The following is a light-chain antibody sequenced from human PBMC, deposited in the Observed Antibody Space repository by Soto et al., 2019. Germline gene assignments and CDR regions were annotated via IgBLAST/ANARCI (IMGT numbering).Light chain of an antibody. CDR2: DNN. CDR1: SSNIGAGSG. CDR3: QSHDPSLSAWV. Sequence: QSVLTQPPSVSGAPGQRVTISCTGSSSNIGAGSGVHWYQQLPGTAPKLLIYDNNNRPSGVPDRFSGSKSGTSASLAITRLQAEDEADYYCQSHDPSLSAWVFGGGTKLTVL. J-gene: IGLJ3*02. V-gene: IGLV1-40*01.